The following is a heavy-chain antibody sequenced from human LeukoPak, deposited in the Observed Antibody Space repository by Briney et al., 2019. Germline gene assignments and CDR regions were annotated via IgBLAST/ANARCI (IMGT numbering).Heavy chain of an antibody. CDR1: GYTFTGYY. CDR2: INPNSGGT. CDR3: ARERTGYQTVNWFNP. Sequence: GASVKVSCKASGYTFTGYYMHWVRQGPGQGLEWMGWINPNSGGTNYAQKFQGRVTMTRDTSISTAYMELSRLRSDDTAVYYCARERTGYQTVNWFNPWGQGTLVTVSS. J-gene: IGHJ5*02. D-gene: IGHD3/OR15-3a*01. V-gene: IGHV1-2*02.